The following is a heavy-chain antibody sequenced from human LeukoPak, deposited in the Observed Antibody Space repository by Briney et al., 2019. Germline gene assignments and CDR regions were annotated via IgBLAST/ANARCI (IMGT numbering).Heavy chain of an antibody. CDR1: GGSISSSTYY. CDR2: MYYSSGNT. Sequence: PSETLSLTCTVSGGSISSSTYYWGWIRQPTGKGLEWIGSMYYSSGNTYYNPSLKSRVTISVDTSKNQFSLKLSSVTAADTAVYYCARGRGEGRGIAMVRGVRAPSYNWFDPWGHGTQVTVSS. CDR3: ARGRGEGRGIAMVRGVRAPSYNWFDP. D-gene: IGHD3-10*01. J-gene: IGHJ5*02. V-gene: IGHV4-39*07.